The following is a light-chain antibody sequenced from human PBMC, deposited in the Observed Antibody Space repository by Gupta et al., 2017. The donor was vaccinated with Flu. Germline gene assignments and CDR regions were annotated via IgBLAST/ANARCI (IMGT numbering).Light chain of an antibody. CDR3: LQRSNWPRT. CDR1: PSVSSY. CDR2: AAS. Sequence: ILFTQSPATLSLSPGERTTLSCRGSPSVSSYLAWYQQKPGQAPRLLIYAASNRATGIPARFSGCGSGTEFTLTISSLEPEDFAVYYCLQRSNWPRTFGHGTKVEIK. J-gene: IGKJ1*01. V-gene: IGKV3-11*01.